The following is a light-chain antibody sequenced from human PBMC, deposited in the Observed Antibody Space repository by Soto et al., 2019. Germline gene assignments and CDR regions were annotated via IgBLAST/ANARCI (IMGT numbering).Light chain of an antibody. V-gene: IGLV2-14*01. CDR2: EVS. CDR3: SSYTSSNFFV. J-gene: IGLJ1*01. CDR1: SSDVGGYNY. Sequence: QSVLTQPASVSGSPGQSITISCTGTSSDVGGYNYVSWYQQHPGKAPKLMIYEVSNRPSGVSNRFSGSKSGNTASLTISGLQAEYEADYYCSSYTSSNFFVFGAGTKVTVL.